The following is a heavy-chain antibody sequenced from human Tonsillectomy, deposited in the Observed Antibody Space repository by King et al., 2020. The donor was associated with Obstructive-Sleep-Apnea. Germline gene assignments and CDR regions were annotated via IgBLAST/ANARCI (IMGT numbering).Heavy chain of an antibody. J-gene: IGHJ6*02. CDR1: GFTFSDYY. CDR2: MSSSGSII. V-gene: IGHV3-11*01. D-gene: IGHD2-15*01. Sequence: VQLVESGGGLVKPGGSLRLSCAASGFTFSDYYMSWIRQAPGKGLDWVSYMSSSGSIIYYADAVKCRFPISRDNAKNSLYLQMNSLRAEDTAVYYCARLGYCSGGSCYYYYYGMDVWGQGTTVTVSS. CDR3: ARLGYCSGGSCYYYYYGMDV.